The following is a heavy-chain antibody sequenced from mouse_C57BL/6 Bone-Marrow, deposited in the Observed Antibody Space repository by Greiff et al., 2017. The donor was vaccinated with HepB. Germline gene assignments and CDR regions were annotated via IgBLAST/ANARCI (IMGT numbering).Heavy chain of an antibody. Sequence: EVKVEESGGGLVKPGGSLKLSCAASGFTFSDYGMHWVRQAPEKGLEWVAYISSGSSTIYYADTVKGRFTISRDNAKNTLVLQMTSLRSEDTAMYYCATQLGRYWYFDVWGTGTTVTVSS. CDR1: GFTFSDYG. CDR2: ISSGSSTI. J-gene: IGHJ1*03. V-gene: IGHV5-17*01. D-gene: IGHD4-1*02. CDR3: ATQLGRYWYFDV.